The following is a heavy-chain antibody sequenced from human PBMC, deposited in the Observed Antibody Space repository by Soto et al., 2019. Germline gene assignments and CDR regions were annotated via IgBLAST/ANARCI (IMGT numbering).Heavy chain of an antibody. V-gene: IGHV3-30*03. D-gene: IGHD2-2*02. Sequence: SLRLSCAASGFTFSSYGMHWVRQAPGKGLEWVAVISYDGSNKYYADSVKGRFTISRDNSKNTLYLQMNSLRAEDTAVYYCARIGGIVVVPAAIPPYPFDYWGQGTLVTVS. CDR1: GFTFSSYG. J-gene: IGHJ4*02. CDR2: ISYDGSNK. CDR3: ARIGGIVVVPAAIPPYPFDY.